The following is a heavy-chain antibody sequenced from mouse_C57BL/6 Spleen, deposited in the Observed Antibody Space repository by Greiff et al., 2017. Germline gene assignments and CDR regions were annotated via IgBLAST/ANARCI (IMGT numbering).Heavy chain of an antibody. V-gene: IGHV1-47*01. D-gene: IGHD2-3*01. CDR2: FHPYNDDT. CDR1: GYTFTTYP. J-gene: IGHJ4*01. CDR3: ARYRWFSYYYAMDY. Sequence: QVQLKESGAELVKPGASVKMSCKASGYTFTTYPIEWMKQNHGKSLEWIGNFHPYNDDTKYNEKFKGKATLTVEKSSSTVYLELSRLTSDDSAVYYCARYRWFSYYYAMDYWGQGTSVTVSS.